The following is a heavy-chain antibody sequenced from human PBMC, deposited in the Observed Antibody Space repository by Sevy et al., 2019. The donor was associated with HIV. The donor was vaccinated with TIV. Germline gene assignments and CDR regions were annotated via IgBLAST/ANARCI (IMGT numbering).Heavy chain of an antibody. Sequence: GGSLRLSCAASGFTFSSYAMHWVRQAPGKGLEWVAVISYDGSNKYYADSVKGRFTISRDNSKNTLYLQMNSLRAEDKAVYYCARDHFGGYSYGRGYFDYWGQGTLVTVSS. CDR3: ARDHFGGYSYGRGYFDY. CDR1: GFTFSSYA. J-gene: IGHJ4*02. CDR2: ISYDGSNK. D-gene: IGHD5-18*01. V-gene: IGHV3-30-3*01.